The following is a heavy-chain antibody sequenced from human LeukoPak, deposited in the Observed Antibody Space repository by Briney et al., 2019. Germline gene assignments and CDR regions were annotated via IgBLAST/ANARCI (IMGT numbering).Heavy chain of an antibody. CDR3: ARGTMMVGP. J-gene: IGHJ5*02. Sequence: SQTLSLTCTVSGGSISSYYWSWIRQPPGKGLEWVGYIHSGGSTNYNPSLKSRLTISIDTSKSQFSLKLSSVTAADTAVYYCARGTMMVGPWGQGTLVTVSS. CDR2: IHSGGST. CDR1: GGSISSYY. D-gene: IGHD3-22*01. V-gene: IGHV4-59*01.